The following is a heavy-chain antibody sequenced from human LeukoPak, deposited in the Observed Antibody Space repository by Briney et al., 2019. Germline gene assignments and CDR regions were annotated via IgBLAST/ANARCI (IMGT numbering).Heavy chain of an antibody. CDR1: GYSFTSYG. Sequence: ASVKYPCKASGYSFTSYGINWVREAPGQGLEWMGWISTYNGNTNYAQKLQGRVTLTTDTSTSTAYMELRSLRSDDTAVYYCARGGSFGTYWGQGSLVTVPS. CDR2: ISTYNGNT. D-gene: IGHD3-10*01. V-gene: IGHV1-18*01. J-gene: IGHJ4*02. CDR3: ARGGSFGTY.